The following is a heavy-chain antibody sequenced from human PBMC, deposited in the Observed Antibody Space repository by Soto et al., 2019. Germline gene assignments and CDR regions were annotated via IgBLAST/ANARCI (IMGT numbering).Heavy chain of an antibody. CDR2: INHSGST. Sequence: QVQLQQWGAGLLKPSETLSLTCAVYGGSFSGYYWSWIRQPPGKGLEWIGEINHSGSTNYNPSLKRRVTISVDTSKNQFSLKLSSVTAADTAVYYCARSCPPVEWGVKYGMDVWGQGTTVTVSS. CDR1: GGSFSGYY. D-gene: IGHD3-3*01. V-gene: IGHV4-34*01. CDR3: ARSCPPVEWGVKYGMDV. J-gene: IGHJ6*02.